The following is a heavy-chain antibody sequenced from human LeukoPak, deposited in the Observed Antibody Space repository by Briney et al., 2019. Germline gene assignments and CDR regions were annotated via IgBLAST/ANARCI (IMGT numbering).Heavy chain of an antibody. D-gene: IGHD5-24*01. CDR1: GFTFSSYG. CDR2: IWYDGSNK. CDR3: ARESELGRDGYNLGY. Sequence: GGSLRLSCAASGFTFSSYGMHWVRQAPGMGLEWVAVIWYDGSNKYYADSVKGRFTISRDNSKNTLYLQMNSLRAEDTAVYYCARESELGRDGYNLGYWGQGTLVTVSS. V-gene: IGHV3-33*01. J-gene: IGHJ4*02.